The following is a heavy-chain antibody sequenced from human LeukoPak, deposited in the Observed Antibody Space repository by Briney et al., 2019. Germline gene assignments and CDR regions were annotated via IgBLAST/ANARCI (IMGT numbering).Heavy chain of an antibody. V-gene: IGHV4-34*01. D-gene: IGHD1-14*01. Sequence: NSSETLSLTCAVYGVSFSGYCWNWLRQSPGQGLEWIGEFNHSGSTNYNPSLKSRVTISIDTSKNQFSLKLSSVSAADTAVYYCARGHLYNASWQPARPFDNWGQGTLVTVSS. CDR2: FNHSGST. CDR3: ARGHLYNASWQPARPFDN. J-gene: IGHJ4*02. CDR1: GVSFSGYC.